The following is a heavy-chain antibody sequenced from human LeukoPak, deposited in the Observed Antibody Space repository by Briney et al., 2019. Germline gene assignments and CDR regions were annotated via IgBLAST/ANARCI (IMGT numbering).Heavy chain of an antibody. J-gene: IGHJ4*02. CDR1: GFTFSSYA. CDR3: VRSQLLWFGGSFDY. V-gene: IGHV3-30*04. D-gene: IGHD3-10*01. Sequence: GGSLRLSCAASGFTFSSYAMHWVRQAPGKGLEWVAVISYDGSNKYYADSVKGRFTISRDNSKNTLYLQMNSLRAEDTAVYYCVRSQLLWFGGSFDYWGQGTLVTVSS. CDR2: ISYDGSNK.